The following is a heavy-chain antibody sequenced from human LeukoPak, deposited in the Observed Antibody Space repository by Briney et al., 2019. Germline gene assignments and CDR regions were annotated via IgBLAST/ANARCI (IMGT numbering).Heavy chain of an antibody. V-gene: IGHV4-39*01. CDR2: IYYGGST. CDR1: GGSISSYY. Sequence: SETLSLTCTVSGGSISSYYWGWIRQPPGKGLEWIGSIYYGGSTYYNPSLKSRVTISVDTSKNQFSLKLSSVTAADTAVYYCASTYSNPDAFDIWGQGTMVTVSS. D-gene: IGHD4-11*01. CDR3: ASTYSNPDAFDI. J-gene: IGHJ3*02.